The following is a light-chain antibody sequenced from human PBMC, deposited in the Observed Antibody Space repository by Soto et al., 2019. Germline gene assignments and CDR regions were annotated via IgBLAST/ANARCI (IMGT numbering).Light chain of an antibody. CDR3: QKYNNWPTT. J-gene: IGKJ1*01. CDR1: QIFSSN. CDR2: GAS. V-gene: IGKV3-15*01. Sequence: EIVMTQSPATLSVSPGERATLSCRASQIFSSNLAWYQQKPGQAPRLLIHGASTRATGIPARFSGRRSGTEFILTISSLQSEDFAVYYCQKYNNWPTTFGQGTKVDIK.